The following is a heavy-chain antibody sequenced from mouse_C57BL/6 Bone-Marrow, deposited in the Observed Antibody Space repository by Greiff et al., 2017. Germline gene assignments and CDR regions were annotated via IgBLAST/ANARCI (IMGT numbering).Heavy chain of an antibody. CDR2: FLPYNDDT. Sequence: QVKLQQSGAELVKPGASVKISCKASGYTFTTSPIEWMKQNHGKSLEWIGNFLPYNDDTTYNEQFKGKATLTVENSSSTVYLELSRLTSDDSAVYYGARGGKCGRYYLDYWGQGTTLTVSS. CDR3: ARGGKCGRYYLDY. J-gene: IGHJ2*01. CDR1: GYTFTTSP. D-gene: IGHD1-1*02. V-gene: IGHV1-47*01.